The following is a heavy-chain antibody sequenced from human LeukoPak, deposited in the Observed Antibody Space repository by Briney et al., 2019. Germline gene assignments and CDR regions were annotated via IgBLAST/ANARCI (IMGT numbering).Heavy chain of an antibody. CDR1: GGSISSGGYY. D-gene: IGHD1-26*01. J-gene: IGHJ5*02. CDR3: ARDRHSGSYSPFDP. Sequence: SETLSLTCTVSGGSISSGGYYWSWIRQPPGKGLEWIGYIYHSGSTYYNPSYYNPSFKSRVTISVDRSKNQFSLKVSSVTAADTAVYYCARDRHSGSYSPFDPWGQGTLVTVSS. V-gene: IGHV4-30-2*01. CDR2: IYHSGST.